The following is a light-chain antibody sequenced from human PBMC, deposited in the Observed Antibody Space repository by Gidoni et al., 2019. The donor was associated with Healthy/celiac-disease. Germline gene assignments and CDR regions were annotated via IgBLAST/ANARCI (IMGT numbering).Light chain of an antibody. CDR1: QSISSY. J-gene: IGKJ1*01. CDR2: AAS. V-gene: IGKV1-39*01. CDR3: QQSYSTPWT. Sequence: DLQMTQSPSSLSASVGDRVTITCRASQSISSYLTWYQQKTGKAPKLLIYAASSLQRGVTSRCSGSGSGTDFTLTISSLQPEDVATYYCQQSYSTPWTFGQGTKVEIK.